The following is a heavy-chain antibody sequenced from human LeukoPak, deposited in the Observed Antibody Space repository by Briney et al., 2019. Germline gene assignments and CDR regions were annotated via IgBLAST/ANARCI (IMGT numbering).Heavy chain of an antibody. V-gene: IGHV5-10-1*01. CDR1: GSRFTNYW. D-gene: IGHD3-16*01. CDR3: ATLILRAAPYYLDY. Sequence: PGESPKISCQGSGSRFTNYWISWVRQLPGKGLEWMGRIDPSDSYTDYSPSFQGHVTFSADKSITTAYLQWSSLKASDTAMYYCATLILRAAPYYLDYWGQGTLVTVSS. J-gene: IGHJ4*02. CDR2: IDPSDSYT.